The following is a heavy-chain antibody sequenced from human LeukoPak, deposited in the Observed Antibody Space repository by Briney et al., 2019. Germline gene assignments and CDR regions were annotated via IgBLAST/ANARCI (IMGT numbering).Heavy chain of an antibody. CDR3: ARVKYYYDSSGYYFDY. Sequence: GRSLRLSCAASGFTFDDYAMHWVRQAPGKGLEWVSGISWNSGSIGYADSVKGRFTISRDNAKNSLYLQMNSLRAEDTAVYYCARVKYYYDSSGYYFDYWGQGTLVTVSS. CDR2: ISWNSGSI. D-gene: IGHD3-22*01. V-gene: IGHV3-9*01. J-gene: IGHJ4*02. CDR1: GFTFDDYA.